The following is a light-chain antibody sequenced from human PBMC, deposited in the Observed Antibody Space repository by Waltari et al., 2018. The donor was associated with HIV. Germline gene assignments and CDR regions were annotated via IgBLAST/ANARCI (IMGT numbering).Light chain of an antibody. CDR3: QQYGSSPLFT. V-gene: IGKV3-20*01. J-gene: IGKJ3*01. Sequence: EIVLTQSPGTLSLSPGERATLSCRASQSVSSNYLAWYQQKPGQAPRLLIYGASSRATGIPDRFSGGGSGTDFTLTISRLEPEDFAVYYCQQYGSSPLFTFGPGTKVDVK. CDR1: QSVSSNY. CDR2: GAS.